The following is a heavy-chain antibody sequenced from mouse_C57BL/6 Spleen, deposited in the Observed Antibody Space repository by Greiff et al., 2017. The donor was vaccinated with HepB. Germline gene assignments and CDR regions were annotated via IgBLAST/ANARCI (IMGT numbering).Heavy chain of an antibody. D-gene: IGHD3-1*01. V-gene: IGHV3-6*01. CDR3: ARGLLFAY. CDR1: GYSITSGYY. CDR2: ISYDGSN. J-gene: IGHJ3*01. Sequence: EVQLVESGPGLVKPSQSLSLTCSVTGYSITSGYYWNWIRQFPGNKLEWMGYISYDGSNNYNPSLKNRISITRDTSKNQFFLKLNSVTTEDTATYYCARGLLFAYWGQGTLVTVSA.